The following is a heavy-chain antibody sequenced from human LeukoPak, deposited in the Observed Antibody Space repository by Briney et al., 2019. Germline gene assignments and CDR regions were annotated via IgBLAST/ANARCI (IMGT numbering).Heavy chain of an antibody. Sequence: GASVKVSCKASGYTFTSYYMHWVRQAPGQGLEWMGIINPSGGSTSYAQKFRGRVTMTRDTSTSTVYMELSSLRSEDTAVYYCASHGTNRDGYNPYYFDYWGQGTLVTVSS. CDR2: INPSGGST. CDR1: GYTFTSYY. D-gene: IGHD5-24*01. V-gene: IGHV1-46*01. CDR3: ASHGTNRDGYNPYYFDY. J-gene: IGHJ4*02.